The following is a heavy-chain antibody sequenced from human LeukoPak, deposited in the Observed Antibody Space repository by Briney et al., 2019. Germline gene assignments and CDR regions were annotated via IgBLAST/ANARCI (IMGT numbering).Heavy chain of an antibody. CDR2: FDPEDGET. J-gene: IGHJ6*03. Sequence: ASVKVSCKVSGYTLTELSMHWVRQAPGKGLEWMGGFDPEDGETIYAQKFQGRVTMTEDTSTDTAYMELSSLRSEDTAVYYCATMPLLLTPSDYYYYMDVWGKGTTVTVSS. CDR1: GYTLTELS. D-gene: IGHD3-22*01. CDR3: ATMPLLLTPSDYYYYMDV. V-gene: IGHV1-24*01.